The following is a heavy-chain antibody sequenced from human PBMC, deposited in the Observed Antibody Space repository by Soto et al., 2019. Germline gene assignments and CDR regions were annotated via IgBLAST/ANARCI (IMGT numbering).Heavy chain of an antibody. CDR3: ARLFLVRGVALDY. Sequence: PSETLSLTCTVSGASISSSSYYWGWIRQPPGKGLEWIGSIYYSGSTYYNPSLKSRVTISVDTSKNQFSLKLSSVTAADTAVYYCARLFLVRGVALDYWGQGTLVTVS. CDR2: IYYSGST. J-gene: IGHJ4*02. V-gene: IGHV4-39*01. CDR1: GASISSSSYY. D-gene: IGHD3-10*01.